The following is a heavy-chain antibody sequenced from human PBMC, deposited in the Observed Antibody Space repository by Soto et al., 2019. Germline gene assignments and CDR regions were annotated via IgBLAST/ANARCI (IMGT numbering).Heavy chain of an antibody. D-gene: IGHD3-3*01. Sequence: GGSLRLSCAASGFTFSSYAMSWVRQAPGKGLEWVSAISGSGGSTYYADSVKGRFTISRDNSKNTLYLQMNSLRAEDTAVYYCARNLANRITIFGVVMGLDKKDDAFDIWGQGTMVTVSS. J-gene: IGHJ3*02. CDR2: ISGSGGST. CDR1: GFTFSSYA. V-gene: IGHV3-23*01. CDR3: ARNLANRITIFGVVMGLDKKDDAFDI.